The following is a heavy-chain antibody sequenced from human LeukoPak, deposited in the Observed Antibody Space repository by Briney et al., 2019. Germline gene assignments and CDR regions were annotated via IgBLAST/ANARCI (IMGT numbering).Heavy chain of an antibody. J-gene: IGHJ4*02. Sequence: SLRLSCAASGFTFDDYAMHWVRQAPGKGLEWVSGISWNSGSIGYADSVKGRFTISRDNAKNSLYLQMNSLRAEDTALYYCAKDHDYGDYVFDYWGQGTLVTVSS. CDR1: GFTFDDYA. D-gene: IGHD4-17*01. CDR3: AKDHDYGDYVFDY. V-gene: IGHV3-9*01. CDR2: ISWNSGSI.